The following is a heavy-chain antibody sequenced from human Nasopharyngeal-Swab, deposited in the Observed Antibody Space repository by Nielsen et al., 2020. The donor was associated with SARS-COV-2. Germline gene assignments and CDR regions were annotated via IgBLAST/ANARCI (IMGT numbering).Heavy chain of an antibody. Sequence: ASVKVSCKASGYTFTGYYIHWVRQAPGQGLEWMGWINPNSGGAVYAQKFQGWVTMTRDTSSSTAYIELKNLKSDDTAVYYCARAQDFWSGHYALWGQGSPVTVSS. CDR2: INPNSGGA. CDR1: GYTFTGYY. D-gene: IGHD3-3*01. V-gene: IGHV1-2*04. J-gene: IGHJ4*02. CDR3: ARAQDFWSGHYAL.